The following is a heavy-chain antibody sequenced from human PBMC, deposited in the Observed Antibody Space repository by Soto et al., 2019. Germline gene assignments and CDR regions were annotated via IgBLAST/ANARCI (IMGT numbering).Heavy chain of an antibody. J-gene: IGHJ3*02. D-gene: IGHD2-2*02. CDR3: AREYCSSTSCYMAGAFDI. CDR1: GYTFTSYG. Sequence: QVQLVQSGAEVKKPGASVKVSCKASGYTFTSYGISWVRQAPGQGLEWMGWISAYNGNTNYAQKLQGRVTMTTDTSTSTAYMELRSLRSDDTAVYYCAREYCSSTSCYMAGAFDIWGQGTMVTVSS. CDR2: ISAYNGNT. V-gene: IGHV1-18*01.